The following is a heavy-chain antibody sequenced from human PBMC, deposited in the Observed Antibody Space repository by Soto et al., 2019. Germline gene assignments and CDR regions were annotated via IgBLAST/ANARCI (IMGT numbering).Heavy chain of an antibody. Sequence: QVHLQQWGAGLLKPSETLSLTCAVSGESFSDYFYSWIRQPPGKGLEWIGEINHSGGRTIYNPSPSSRVTISVDTSKDQFSLRLTSVTAADTAVYCCASGRGYTWTFGGQGTLVTVSS. V-gene: IGHV4-34*01. J-gene: IGHJ4*02. CDR2: INHSGGRT. D-gene: IGHD5-12*01. CDR1: GESFSDYF. CDR3: ASGRGYTWTF.